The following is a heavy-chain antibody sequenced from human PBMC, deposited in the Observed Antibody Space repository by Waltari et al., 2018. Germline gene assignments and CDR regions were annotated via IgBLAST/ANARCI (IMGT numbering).Heavy chain of an antibody. CDR1: GFTFSSFV. CDR2: ITYDGDNE. CDR3: ARVVSGAFDM. Sequence: QVQLVESGGGADQPGRSLRLSCAASGFTFSSFVMHWLRQAPGKGLDWVAVITYDGDNENYVDSVKGRFTISRDNSKNTLFLQMNSLRVEDAAVYYCARVVSGAFDMWGQGTMVIVSS. D-gene: IGHD3-10*01. V-gene: IGHV3-30*03. J-gene: IGHJ3*02.